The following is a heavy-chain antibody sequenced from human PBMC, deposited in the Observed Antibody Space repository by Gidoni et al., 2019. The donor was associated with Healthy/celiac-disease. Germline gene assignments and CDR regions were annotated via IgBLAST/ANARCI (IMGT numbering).Heavy chain of an antibody. CDR1: GYTFTSSD. V-gene: IGHV1-8*01. CDR3: ARVTNRCSSTSCYTWGY. J-gene: IGHJ4*02. D-gene: IGHD2-2*02. CDR2: MNPNSGNT. Sequence: QVQLVQSGAEVKKPGASVKVSCKASGYTFTSSDINWVRQATGQGLEWMGWMNPNSGNTGYAQKFQGRVTMTRNTSISTAYMELSSLRSEDTAVYYCARVTNRCSSTSCYTWGYWGQGTLVTVSS.